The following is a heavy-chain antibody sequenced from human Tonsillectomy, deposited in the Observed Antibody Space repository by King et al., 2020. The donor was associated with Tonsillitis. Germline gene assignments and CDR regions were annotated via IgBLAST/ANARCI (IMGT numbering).Heavy chain of an antibody. CDR1: GGSISRSSYF. J-gene: IGHJ4*02. CDR3: ARRPTVVTPSVDY. V-gene: IGHV4-39*01. D-gene: IGHD4-23*01. Sequence: QLQESGPRLVKPSETLSLTCTVSGGSISRSSYFWGWIRQPPGKGLGWIGRISYSGSTYYTPSFKSRVTISVDTSKNPFSLKLSSVTAADTAVYYCARRPTVVTPSVDYWGQGTLVTVSS. CDR2: ISYSGST.